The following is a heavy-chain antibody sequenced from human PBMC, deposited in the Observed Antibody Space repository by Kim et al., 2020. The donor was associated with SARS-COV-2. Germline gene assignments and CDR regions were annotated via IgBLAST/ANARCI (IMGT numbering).Heavy chain of an antibody. D-gene: IGHD2-15*01. J-gene: IGHJ4*02. Sequence: GGSLRLSCAASGFTVSRFAMNWVRQAPGKGLVWVAAITNNNGKTYYADSVKGRFIISRDNSENTVYLQMNNLRVDDTALYYCAKDHPSGGWPTFEYWGQGTVVTVSS. CDR2: ITNNNGKT. CDR1: GFTVSRFA. CDR3: AKDHPSGGWPTFEY. V-gene: IGHV3-23*01.